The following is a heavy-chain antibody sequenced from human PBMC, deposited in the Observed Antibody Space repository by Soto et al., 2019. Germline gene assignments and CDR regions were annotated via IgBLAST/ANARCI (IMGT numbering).Heavy chain of an antibody. CDR3: AREELPRLDAFDI. J-gene: IGHJ3*02. V-gene: IGHV1-69*06. CDR2: IIPIFGTA. CDR1: GGTFSSYA. Sequence: SVKVSCKASGGTFSSYAISWVRQAPGQGLEWMGGIIPIFGTANYAQKFQGRVTITADKSTSTAYMELSSLRSEDTAVYYCAREELPRLDAFDIWGQGTMVTVSS. D-gene: IGHD1-26*01.